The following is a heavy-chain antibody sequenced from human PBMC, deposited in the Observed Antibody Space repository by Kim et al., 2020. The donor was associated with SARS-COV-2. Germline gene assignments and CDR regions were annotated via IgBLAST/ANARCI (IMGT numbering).Heavy chain of an antibody. J-gene: IGHJ6*02. V-gene: IGHV3-21*01. D-gene: IGHD1-26*01. CDR1: GFTFSSYS. CDR3: ARDRGGSYYDNYYYYGMDV. Sequence: GGSLRLSCAASGFTFSSYSMNWVRQAPGKGLEWVSSISSSSSYIYYADSVKGRFTISRDNAKNSLYLQMNSLRAEDTAVYYCARDRGGSYYDNYYYYGMDVWGQGTTVTVSS. CDR2: ISSSSSYI.